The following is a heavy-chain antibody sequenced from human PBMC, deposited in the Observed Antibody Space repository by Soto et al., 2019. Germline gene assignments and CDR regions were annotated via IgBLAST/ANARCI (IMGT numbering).Heavy chain of an antibody. Sequence: KPSETLSLTCTVSGGSISSGGYYWSWIRQHPGKGLEWIGYIYYSGSTYYNPSLKSRVTISVDTSKNQFSLKLSSVTAADTAVYYCCGSGSYYFDYWGQGTLVTVSS. CDR1: GGSISSGGYY. CDR2: IYYSGST. D-gene: IGHD3-10*01. V-gene: IGHV4-31*03. J-gene: IGHJ4*02. CDR3: CGSGSYYFDY.